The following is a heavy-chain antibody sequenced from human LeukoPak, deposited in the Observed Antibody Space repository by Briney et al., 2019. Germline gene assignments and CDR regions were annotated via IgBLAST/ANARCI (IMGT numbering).Heavy chain of an antibody. Sequence: GGSLRLSCAASGFTFSNYGMHWVRQAPGKGLEWVSSITTRSTFIYYADSVRGRFTFSRDDAKNSVYLQINSLRDEDTAVYYCASIDCSSSSCMDWGQGALVTVSS. CDR3: ASIDCSSSSCMD. D-gene: IGHD2-2*01. V-gene: IGHV3-21*06. CDR1: GFTFSNYG. CDR2: ITTRSTFI. J-gene: IGHJ4*02.